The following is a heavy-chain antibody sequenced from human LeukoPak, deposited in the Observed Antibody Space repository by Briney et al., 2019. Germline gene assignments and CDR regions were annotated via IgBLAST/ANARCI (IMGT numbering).Heavy chain of an antibody. CDR1: GGSISSSSYY. CDR3: ARHLQGMEWLLGYYYYYMDV. J-gene: IGHJ6*03. V-gene: IGHV4-39*01. Sequence: SETLSLTCTVSGGSISSSSYYWGWIRQPPGKGLEWIGSIYYSGSTYYNPSLKSRVTISVDTSKNQFSLKLSSVTAADTAVYYCARHLQGMEWLLGYYYYYMDVWGKGTTVTVSS. CDR2: IYYSGST. D-gene: IGHD3-3*01.